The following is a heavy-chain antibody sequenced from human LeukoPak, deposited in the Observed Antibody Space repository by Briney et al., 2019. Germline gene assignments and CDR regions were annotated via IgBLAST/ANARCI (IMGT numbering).Heavy chain of an antibody. CDR3: TTMKDSSSSPSDY. V-gene: IGHV3-73*01. CDR2: IRSKANSYAT. J-gene: IGHJ4*02. CDR1: GFTFSGSA. D-gene: IGHD6-6*01. Sequence: AGGSLRLSCAASGFTFSGSAMHWVRQASGKGLEWVGRIRSKANSYATAYAASVKGRFTISRDDSKNTAYLQMNSLKTEDTAVYYCTTMKDSSSSPSDYWGQGTLVTVSS.